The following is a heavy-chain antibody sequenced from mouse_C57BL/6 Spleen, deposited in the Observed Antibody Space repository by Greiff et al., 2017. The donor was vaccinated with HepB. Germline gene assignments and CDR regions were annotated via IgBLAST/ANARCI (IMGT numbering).Heavy chain of an antibody. CDR3: ARGSKGAMDY. Sequence: QVQLKQPGAELVKPGASVKLSCKASGYTFTSYWMHWVKQRPGQGLEWIGMIHPNSGSTNYNEKFKSKATLTVDKSSSTAYMQLSSLTSEDSAVYYCARGSKGAMDYWGQGTSVTVSS. J-gene: IGHJ4*01. CDR2: IHPNSGST. V-gene: IGHV1-64*01. CDR1: GYTFTSYW. D-gene: IGHD2-5*01.